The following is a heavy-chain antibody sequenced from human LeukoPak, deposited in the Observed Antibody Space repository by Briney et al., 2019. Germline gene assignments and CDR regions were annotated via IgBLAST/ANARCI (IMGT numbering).Heavy chain of an antibody. CDR3: ASQGRYCSGGSCQVSWFDP. D-gene: IGHD2-15*01. CDR1: GGSISSYY. V-gene: IGHV4-59*12. J-gene: IGHJ5*02. Sequence: SETLSLTCTVSGGSISSYYWSWIRQPPGKGLEWIGYIYYSGSTNYNPSLKSRVTISVDTSKNQFSLKLSSVTAADTAVYYCASQGRYCSGGSCQVSWFDPWGQGTLVTVSS. CDR2: IYYSGST.